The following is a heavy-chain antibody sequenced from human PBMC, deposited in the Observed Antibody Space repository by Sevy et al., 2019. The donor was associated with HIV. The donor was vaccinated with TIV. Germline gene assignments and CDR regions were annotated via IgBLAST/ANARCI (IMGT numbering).Heavy chain of an antibody. J-gene: IGHJ4*02. CDR3: VRETGGSGSAGFFGD. V-gene: IGHV3-30*03. D-gene: IGHD3-22*01. CDR1: GFTVTNYV. Sequence: GGSLRISCAASGFTVTNYVIHWVRQAPGKGLEWVALISVDGTNKQYADSVKGRFTISRDDPKNTVYVEMTSLTVEDTALYYCVRETGGSGSAGFFGDWGQGTLVTVSS. CDR2: ISVDGTNK.